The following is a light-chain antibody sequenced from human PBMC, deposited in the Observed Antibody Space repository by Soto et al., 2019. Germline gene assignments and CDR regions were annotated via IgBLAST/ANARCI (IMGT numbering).Light chain of an antibody. CDR3: SSYTSSSTLGV. Sequence: QSLLTQPASVSGSPGQSITISCTGTSSDVGGYNYVSWYQQHPGKAPKLMIYEVNNRPSGVSNRFSGSKSGSTASLTISGLQAEDEADYYCSSYTSSSTLGVFGTGTKLTVL. V-gene: IGLV2-14*01. CDR1: SSDVGGYNY. CDR2: EVN. J-gene: IGLJ1*01.